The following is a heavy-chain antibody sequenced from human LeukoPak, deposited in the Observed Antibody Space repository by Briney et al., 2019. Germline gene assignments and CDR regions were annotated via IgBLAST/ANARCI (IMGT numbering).Heavy chain of an antibody. Sequence: ASVKVSCKASGYTFTGCYMHWVRQAPGQGLEWMGWINPNSGGTNYAQKFQGRVTMTRDTSISTAYMELSRLRSDDTAVYYCARASRFGVARTFDYWGQGTLVTVSS. CDR2: INPNSGGT. J-gene: IGHJ4*02. CDR1: GYTFTGCY. V-gene: IGHV1-2*02. CDR3: ARASRFGVARTFDY. D-gene: IGHD3-3*01.